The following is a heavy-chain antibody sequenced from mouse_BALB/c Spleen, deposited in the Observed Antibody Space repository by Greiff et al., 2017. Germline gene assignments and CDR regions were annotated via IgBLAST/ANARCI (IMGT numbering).Heavy chain of an antibody. CDR3: ARGLDTTPWFAY. J-gene: IGHJ3*01. CDR1: GFNIKDTY. Sequence: EVQLVESGAELVKPGASVKLSCTASGFNIKDTYMHWVKQRPEQGLEWIGRIDPANGNTKYDPKFQGKATITADTSSNTAYLQLSSLTSEDTAVYYCARGLDTTPWFAYWGQGTLVIVSA. D-gene: IGHD2-10*02. CDR2: IDPANGNT. V-gene: IGHV14-3*02.